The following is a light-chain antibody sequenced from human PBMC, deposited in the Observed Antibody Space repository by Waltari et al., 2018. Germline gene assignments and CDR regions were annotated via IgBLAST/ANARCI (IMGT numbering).Light chain of an antibody. CDR1: NISTKN. CDR2: DDR. J-gene: IGLJ2*01. CDR3: QVWDSSNDHVV. V-gene: IGLV3-21*02. Sequence: SYVLTPPPSVSVAPGRTARISCAGDNISTKNVHWYQQQPGQAPVMVVYDDRDRPSGIPERFSGSNAGITATLTISGVEAGDEADYYCQVWDSSNDHVVFGGGTKLTVL.